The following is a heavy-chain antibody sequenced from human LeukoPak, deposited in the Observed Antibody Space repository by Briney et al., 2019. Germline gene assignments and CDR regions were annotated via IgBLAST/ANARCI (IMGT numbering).Heavy chain of an antibody. CDR1: GGSISSYY. D-gene: IGHD1-7*01. J-gene: IGHJ4*02. CDR2: IYDSGST. V-gene: IGHV4-59*01. CDR3: ARDRPYNWNYPLFDY. Sequence: SETLPLTCTVSGGSISSYYWSWIRQPPGKGLEWIGYIYDSGSTNYNPSLKSRVTISVDTSKNQFSLKLSSVTAADTAVYYCARDRPYNWNYPLFDYWGQGTLVTVSS.